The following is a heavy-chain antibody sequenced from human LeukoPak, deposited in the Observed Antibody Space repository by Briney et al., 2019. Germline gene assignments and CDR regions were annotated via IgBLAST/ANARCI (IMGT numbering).Heavy chain of an antibody. Sequence: GGSLRLSCAASGFTFSSYGMHWVRQAPGKGLEWVAVISYDGSNKYYADSVKGRFTISRDNAKNSLYLQMNSLRAEDTAVYYCARVGYSGSPGDYWGLGTLVTVSS. CDR3: ARVGYSGSPGDY. V-gene: IGHV3-30*03. CDR1: GFTFSSYG. D-gene: IGHD1-26*01. J-gene: IGHJ4*02. CDR2: ISYDGSNK.